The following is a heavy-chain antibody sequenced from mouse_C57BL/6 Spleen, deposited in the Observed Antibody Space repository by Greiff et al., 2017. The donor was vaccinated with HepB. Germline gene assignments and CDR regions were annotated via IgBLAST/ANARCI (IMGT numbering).Heavy chain of an antibody. Sequence: EVHLVESEGGLVQPGSSMKLSCTASGFTFSDYYMAWVRQVPEKGLEWVANINYDGSSTYYLDSLKSRFIISRDNAKNILYLQMSSLKSEDTATYYCARLGVTTSYYFDYWGQGTTLTVSS. CDR1: GFTFSDYY. V-gene: IGHV5-16*01. CDR3: ARLGVTTSYYFDY. D-gene: IGHD2-2*01. J-gene: IGHJ2*01. CDR2: INYDGSST.